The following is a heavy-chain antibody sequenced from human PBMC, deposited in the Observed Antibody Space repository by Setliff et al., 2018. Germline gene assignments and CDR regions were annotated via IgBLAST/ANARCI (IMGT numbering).Heavy chain of an antibody. CDR1: GFTFSSYE. D-gene: IGHD3-3*01. V-gene: IGHV3-48*03. CDR3: AGQGPIFGSGLIPGFDQ. J-gene: IGHJ4*02. CDR2: ISSSGTTK. Sequence: LSLSCTTSGFTFSSYEVNWVRQAPGKGLEWVSYISSSGTTKHYTDSVKGRFTTSSDNSKNTLSLQMSSLRTEDTAIYFCAGQGPIFGSGLIPGFDQWGQGTMVTVSS.